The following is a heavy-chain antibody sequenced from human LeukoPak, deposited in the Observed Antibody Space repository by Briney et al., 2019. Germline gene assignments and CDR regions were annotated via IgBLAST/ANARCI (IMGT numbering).Heavy chain of an antibody. D-gene: IGHD2-2*02. J-gene: IGHJ2*01. CDR1: GGSISSYY. Sequence: SETLSLTCTVSGGSISSYYWSCIRQPAGKGLEWIGRIYTSGSTNYNPSLKSRVTMSVDTSKNQFSLKLSSVTAADTAVYYCARETPGDTLVSWYFDLWGRGTLVTVSS. CDR3: ARETPGDTLVSWYFDL. CDR2: IYTSGST. V-gene: IGHV4-4*07.